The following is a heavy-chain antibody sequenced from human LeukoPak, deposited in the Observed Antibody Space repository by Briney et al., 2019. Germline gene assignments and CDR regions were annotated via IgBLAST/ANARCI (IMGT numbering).Heavy chain of an antibody. D-gene: IGHD1-7*01. CDR1: GFTFSSYA. CDR3: AKDPYNWNYFTVFDP. Sequence: GGSLRLSCAASGFTFSSYAMSWVRQAPGKGLEWVSAISGSGGSTYYADSVKGRFTISRDNSKNTLYLQMNSLRAEDTAVYYCAKDPYNWNYFTVFDPWGQGTLVNVSS. CDR2: ISGSGGST. V-gene: IGHV3-23*01. J-gene: IGHJ5*02.